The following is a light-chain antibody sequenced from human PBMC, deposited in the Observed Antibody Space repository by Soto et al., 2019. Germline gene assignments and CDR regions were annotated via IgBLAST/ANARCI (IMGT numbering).Light chain of an antibody. CDR3: QQYGDSPPT. J-gene: IGKJ1*01. Sequence: EIVLTQSPGTLSLSPGESATLSCRASQSVSSNSLAWYRRNPGQPPSLLIYGTSTRATDIPRRFSGSGSGTDFTLTITRPEPEDFAVYFCQQYGDSPPTFGQGTKVEVK. V-gene: IGKV3-20*01. CDR1: QSVSSNS. CDR2: GTS.